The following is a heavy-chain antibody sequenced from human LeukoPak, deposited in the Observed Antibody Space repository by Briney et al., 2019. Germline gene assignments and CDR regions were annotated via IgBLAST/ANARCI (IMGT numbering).Heavy chain of an antibody. CDR1: GFTFSNAW. CDR3: TTAYVLRYFDWLPYSFDI. D-gene: IGHD3-9*01. J-gene: IGHJ3*02. V-gene: IGHV3-15*01. CDR2: IKSKTDGGTT. Sequence: KPGGSLRLSCAASGFTFSNAWMSWVRQAPGKGLEWVGRIKSKTDGGTTDYAAPVKGRFTISRDDSKNTLYLQMNSPKTEDTAVYYCTTAYVLRYFDWLPYSFDIWGQGTMVTVSS.